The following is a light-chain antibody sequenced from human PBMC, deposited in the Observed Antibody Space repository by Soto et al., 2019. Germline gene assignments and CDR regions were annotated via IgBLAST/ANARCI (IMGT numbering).Light chain of an antibody. CDR3: QQSYSRPRT. Sequence: DIHMTHSASSLSSSLVDRVTITCRASQSISTYVNWYQQKPGKAPNLLIYTASSLQSGVPSRFSGSGSGTDFTLTISSLQPEDFATYFCQQSYSRPRTFGQGTKVDI. V-gene: IGKV1-39*01. CDR1: QSISTY. CDR2: TAS. J-gene: IGKJ1*01.